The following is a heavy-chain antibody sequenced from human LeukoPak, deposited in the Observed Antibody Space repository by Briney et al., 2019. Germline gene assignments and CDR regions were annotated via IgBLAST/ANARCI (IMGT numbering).Heavy chain of an antibody. CDR2: ISYDGRNK. V-gene: IGHV3-30*04. CDR3: VTGGGNFDY. CDR1: GFTFSSYA. Sequence: GGSLRLSCAASGFTFSSYAMHWVRQAPGKGLEWVAVISYDGRNKYDADSVKGRFTISRDNSKNTLDLQMNSLRAEDTAVYYCVTGGGNFDYWGQGTLVTVST. D-gene: IGHD2-15*01. J-gene: IGHJ4*02.